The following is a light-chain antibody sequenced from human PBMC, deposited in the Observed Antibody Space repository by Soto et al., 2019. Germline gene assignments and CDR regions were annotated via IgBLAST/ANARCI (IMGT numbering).Light chain of an antibody. V-gene: IGKV1-39*01. CDR2: HAS. J-gene: IGKJ5*01. Sequence: DIQMTQSPSTLCASIGDTVTVTCRSSQGISNWLAWYQQKPGKAPKLLIFHASSLESGVPSRFSGSGSGTEFTLTISSLQPEDFATYYCQQSYSTPPITFGQGTRLEIK. CDR3: QQSYSTPPIT. CDR1: QGISNW.